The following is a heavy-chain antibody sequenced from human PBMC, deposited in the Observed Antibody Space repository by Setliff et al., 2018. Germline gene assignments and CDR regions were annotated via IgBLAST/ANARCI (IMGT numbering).Heavy chain of an antibody. CDR3: ARGAAAGYYFDY. D-gene: IGHD6-13*01. V-gene: IGHV1-2*04. CDR1: GYTFTGYY. Sequence: ASVKVSCKASGYTFTGYYMHWVRQAPGQGLEWMGWINPNSGGTNYAQKFQGWVTMTRDTSISTAYMELSSLRSEDTAVYYCARGAAAGYYFDYWGQGTLVTVSS. J-gene: IGHJ4*02. CDR2: INPNSGGT.